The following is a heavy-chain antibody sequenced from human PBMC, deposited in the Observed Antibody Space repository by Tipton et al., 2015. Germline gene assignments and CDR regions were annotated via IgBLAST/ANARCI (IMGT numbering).Heavy chain of an antibody. J-gene: IGHJ4*02. CDR2: IRSKAYGGTT. D-gene: IGHD3-9*01. CDR1: GFTFGDYT. V-gene: IGHV3-49*03. CDR3: STDFIDTRDYAHDY. Sequence: SLRLSCTASGFTFGDYTMSWFRQAPGKGLEWVGFIRSKAYGGTTEYAASVKGRFTMSRDDSQNTVSLHMSNLKSEDTGVYYCSTDFIDTRDYAHDYWGQGTLVTVSS.